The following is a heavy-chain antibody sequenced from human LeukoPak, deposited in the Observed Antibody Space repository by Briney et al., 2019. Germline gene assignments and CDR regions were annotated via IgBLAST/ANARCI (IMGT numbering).Heavy chain of an antibody. Sequence: GGSLRLSCAASGFTFSSYSMNWVRQAPGKGLEWVSSISSSCSYIYYADSVKGRFTISRDNAKNSLYLQMNSLRAEDTAVYYCARAFPAVAGTGEGDYWGQGTLVTVSS. CDR3: ARAFPAVAGTGEGDY. V-gene: IGHV3-21*01. D-gene: IGHD6-19*01. J-gene: IGHJ4*02. CDR1: GFTFSSYS. CDR2: ISSSCSYI.